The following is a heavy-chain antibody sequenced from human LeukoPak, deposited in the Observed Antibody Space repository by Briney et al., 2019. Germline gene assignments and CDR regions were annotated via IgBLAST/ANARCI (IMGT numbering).Heavy chain of an antibody. CDR3: AREASMAAAVDY. D-gene: IGHD6-13*01. J-gene: IGHJ4*02. CDR1: GGSISSYY. Sequence: SETLSLTCTVSGGSISSYYWSWIRQPPGKGLEWIGYIYYSGSTNYYPSLKSRVTISVDTSKNQFSLKLSSVTAADTAVYYCAREASMAAAVDYWGQGTLVTVSS. V-gene: IGHV4-59*01. CDR2: IYYSGST.